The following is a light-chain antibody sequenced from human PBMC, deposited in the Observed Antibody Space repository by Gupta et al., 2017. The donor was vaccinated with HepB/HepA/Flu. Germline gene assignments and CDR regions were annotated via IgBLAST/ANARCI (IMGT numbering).Light chain of an antibody. V-gene: IGKV1-17*01. CDR1: QDIRND. CDR3: LQHSSYPLT. Sequence: DIQMTQSPSSLSASVGDRVTVTCRASQDIRNDLGWYQQKPGTAPKRLIFAATKLQPGVPSRFSGGMSGTEYNFTISSLKPEDFATYYCLQHSSYPLTFGGGTKVLIK. CDR2: AAT. J-gene: IGKJ4*01.